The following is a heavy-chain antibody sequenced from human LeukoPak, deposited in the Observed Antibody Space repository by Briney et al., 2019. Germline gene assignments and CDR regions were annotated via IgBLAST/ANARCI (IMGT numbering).Heavy chain of an antibody. Sequence: PGGSLRLSCAASGFTFSSYWMSWVRQAPGKGLEWVAVIWYDGSNKYYADSVKGRFTISRDNSKNTLYLQMNSLRAEDTAVYYCAKGGITMVRGVEIDYWGQGTLVTVSS. D-gene: IGHD3-10*01. CDR3: AKGGITMVRGVEIDY. J-gene: IGHJ4*02. V-gene: IGHV3-33*06. CDR1: GFTFSSYW. CDR2: IWYDGSNK.